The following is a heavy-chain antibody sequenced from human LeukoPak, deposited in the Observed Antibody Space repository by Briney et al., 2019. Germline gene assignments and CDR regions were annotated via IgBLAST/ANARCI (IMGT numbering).Heavy chain of an antibody. V-gene: IGHV4-31*03. CDR2: IYYSGST. CDR3: ARARSAAGNFDY. D-gene: IGHD6-13*01. J-gene: IGHJ4*02. CDR1: GGSISSGGYY. Sequence: PSETLSLTCTVSGGSISSGGYYWSWIRQHPGRGLEWIGYIYYSGSTYCNPSLKSRVTISADTSKNQFSLTLSSVTAADTAVYYCARARSAAGNFDYWGQGTLVTVSS.